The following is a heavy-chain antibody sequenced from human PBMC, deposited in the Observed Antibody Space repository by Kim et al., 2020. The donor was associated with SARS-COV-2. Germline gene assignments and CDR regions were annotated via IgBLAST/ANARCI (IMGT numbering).Heavy chain of an antibody. V-gene: IGHV4-59*13. J-gene: IGHJ6*02. CDR3: AREGRWTYGSGSYYKQTGYYYGMDV. CDR2: IYYSGST. Sequence: SETLSLTCTVSGGSISSYCWSWIRQPPGKGLEWIGYIYYSGSTNYNPSLKSRVTISVDTSKNQFSLKLSSVTAADTAVYYCAREGRWTYGSGSYYKQTGYYYGMDVWGQGTTVTVSS. CDR1: GGSISSYC. D-gene: IGHD3-10*01.